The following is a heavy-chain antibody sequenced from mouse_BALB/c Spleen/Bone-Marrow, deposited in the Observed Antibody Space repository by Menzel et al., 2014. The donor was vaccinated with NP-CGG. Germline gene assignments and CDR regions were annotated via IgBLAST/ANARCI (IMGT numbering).Heavy chain of an antibody. CDR1: GYSFTSCW. Sequence: EVQLQQSGTVLARPGASVKMSCKASGYSFTSCWIHWVKQRPGQGLEWIGAIYPGDSDTSFNQKFKDKAKLTAVTSASTAYMELSSLTNEDSAVYYCTRRTATLDYWGQGTTLTVSS. CDR2: IYPGDSDT. V-gene: IGHV1-5*01. D-gene: IGHD1-2*01. CDR3: TRRTATLDY. J-gene: IGHJ2*01.